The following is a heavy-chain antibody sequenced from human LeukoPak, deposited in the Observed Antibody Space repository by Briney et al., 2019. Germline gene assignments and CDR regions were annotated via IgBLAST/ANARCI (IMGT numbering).Heavy chain of an antibody. Sequence: SETLSLTCAVYGGSFSGYYWSWIRQPPGKGLEWIGEINHSGSTNYNPSLKSRVTISVDTSKNQFSLKLSSVTAADTAVYYCARVGTLVATIGGYYYYGMDVWGQGTTVTVSS. CDR2: INHSGST. V-gene: IGHV4-34*01. CDR3: ARVGTLVATIGGYYYYGMDV. J-gene: IGHJ6*02. D-gene: IGHD5-12*01. CDR1: GGSFSGYY.